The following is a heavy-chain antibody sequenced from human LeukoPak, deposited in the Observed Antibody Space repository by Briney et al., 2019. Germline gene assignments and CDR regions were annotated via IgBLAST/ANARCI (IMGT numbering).Heavy chain of an antibody. J-gene: IGHJ4*02. CDR2: ISHDGNNK. CDR1: GITFSTYG. D-gene: IGHD6-13*01. Sequence: PGGSLRLSCAASGITFSTYGMYWVRQAPGKGLEWVAVISHDGNNKYYADSVKGRFTISRDNAKNSLYLQMSSLRAEDTAVYYCARDEGSSSWYGGLDYWGQGALVTVSS. CDR3: ARDEGSSSWYGGLDY. V-gene: IGHV3-30*03.